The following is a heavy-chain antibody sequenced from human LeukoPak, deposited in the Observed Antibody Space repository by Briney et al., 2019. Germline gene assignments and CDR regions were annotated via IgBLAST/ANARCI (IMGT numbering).Heavy chain of an antibody. Sequence: SETLSLTCTVSGGSISGYFWTWIRQPAGKGLEWIGRIYSSGSNNYNPSLKSRVTMSLDTSKNHFSLNLTSVTAADTAVYYCARLPNDAFDIWGQGTMVTVSS. CDR1: GGSISGYF. CDR3: ARLPNDAFDI. CDR2: IYSSGSN. V-gene: IGHV4-4*07. J-gene: IGHJ3*02.